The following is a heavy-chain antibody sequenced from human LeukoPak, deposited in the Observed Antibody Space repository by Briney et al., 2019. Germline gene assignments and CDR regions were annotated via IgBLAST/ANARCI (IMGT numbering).Heavy chain of an antibody. D-gene: IGHD4-17*01. Sequence: SETLSLTCAVSGGSISSSNWWSWVRQPPGKGLEWIGEIYHSGSTNYSPSLKSRVTISVDKSKNQFSLELSSVTAADTAVYYCARVGPDYGDYVDYWGQGTLVTGS. CDR2: IYHSGST. CDR3: ARVGPDYGDYVDY. V-gene: IGHV4-4*02. CDR1: GGSISSSNW. J-gene: IGHJ4*02.